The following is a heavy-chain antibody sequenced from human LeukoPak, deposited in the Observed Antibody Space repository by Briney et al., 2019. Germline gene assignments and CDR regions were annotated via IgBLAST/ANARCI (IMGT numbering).Heavy chain of an antibody. CDR3: ARGGWGTAIDY. Sequence: GGSLRLSCAASGFTFSSYWMHWVRQAPGKELVWVSYISGDGSRTTYADSVKGRFTISRDNAKNTLDLQMNSLRAEDTAVYYCARGGWGTAIDYWAQGTLVTVSS. J-gene: IGHJ4*02. V-gene: IGHV3-74*01. D-gene: IGHD1-7*01. CDR1: GFTFSSYW. CDR2: ISGDGSRT.